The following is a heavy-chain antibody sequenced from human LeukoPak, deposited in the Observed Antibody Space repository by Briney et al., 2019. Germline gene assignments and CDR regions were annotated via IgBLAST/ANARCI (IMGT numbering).Heavy chain of an antibody. D-gene: IGHD3-22*01. CDR2: FYYSGST. CDR3: AGIVVANEGPAAFDI. V-gene: IGHV4-59*08. CDR1: GGSISSYY. J-gene: IGHJ3*02. Sequence: SETLSLTCTVSGGSISSYYWNWIRQPPGKGLEWIGYFYYSGSTNYNPSLKSRVTISVDTSKNQFSLKLISVTAADTAVYYCAGIVVANEGPAAFDIWGQGTMVTVSS.